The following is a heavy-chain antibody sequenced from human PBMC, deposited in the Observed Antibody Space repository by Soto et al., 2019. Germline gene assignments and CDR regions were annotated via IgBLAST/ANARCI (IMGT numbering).Heavy chain of an antibody. CDR3: AHGSGWLFDY. CDR2: TYWDDDT. CDR1: GFSLNERAVG. D-gene: IGHD6-19*01. Sequence: QITLEESGPSLVKPTQTLTLTCTFSGFSLNERAVGVGWIRQPPGKALEWLAFTYWDDDTHYSPSLKNRLTITKDPAKNQVVLTMTNTDPADTATYYCAHGSGWLFDYWGQGTQVTVSS. J-gene: IGHJ4*02. V-gene: IGHV2-5*02.